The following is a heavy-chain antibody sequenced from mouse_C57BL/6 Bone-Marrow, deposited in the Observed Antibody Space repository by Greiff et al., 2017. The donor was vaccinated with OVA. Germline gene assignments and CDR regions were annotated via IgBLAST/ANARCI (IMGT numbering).Heavy chain of an antibody. CDR1: GYTFTNYW. J-gene: IGHJ2*01. V-gene: IGHV1-63*01. CDR2: IYPGGGYT. CDR3: ARRNYGPYFDY. D-gene: IGHD1-1*02. Sequence: QVQLQQSGAELVRPGTSVKMSCKASGYTFTNYWIGWAKQRPGHGLEWIGDIYPGGGYTNYNEKFKGKATLTADKSSSTASMQFSSLTSEDSAIYYCARRNYGPYFDYWGQGTTLTVSS.